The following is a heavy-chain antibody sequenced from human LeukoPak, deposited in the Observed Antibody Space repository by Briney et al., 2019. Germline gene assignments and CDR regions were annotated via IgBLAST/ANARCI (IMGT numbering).Heavy chain of an antibody. V-gene: IGHV4-59*08. CDR2: IYYSGST. CDR1: GGSISSYY. D-gene: IGHD3-10*01. Sequence: SETLSLTCTVSGGSISSYYWSWIRQPPGKGLEWIGYIYYSGSTNYNPSHKSRVTISVDTSKNQFSLKLSSVTAADTAVYYCARHGEGSGSYYSEVWFDPWGQGTLVTVSS. CDR3: ARHGEGSGSYYSEVWFDP. J-gene: IGHJ5*02.